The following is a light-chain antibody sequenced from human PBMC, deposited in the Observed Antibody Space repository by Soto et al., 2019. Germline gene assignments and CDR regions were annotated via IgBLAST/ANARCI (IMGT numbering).Light chain of an antibody. CDR3: HQRQSWPRT. Sequence: EIVLTQSPGTLSLSPGERATLSCGASQSVTSNYLAWYQQKPGQAPRLLIFGASIRVKGIPDRFIGSGSGTDFTLTISDVQPEDFALYYCHQRQSWPRTFGQGTKVDIK. J-gene: IGKJ1*01. CDR1: QSVTSNY. V-gene: IGKV3-20*01. CDR2: GAS.